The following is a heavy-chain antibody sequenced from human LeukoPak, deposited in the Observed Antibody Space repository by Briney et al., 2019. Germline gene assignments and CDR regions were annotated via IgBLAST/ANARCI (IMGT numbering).Heavy chain of an antibody. CDR2: INRDGSRT. CDR3: ARTGYSYGVYYYIDV. Sequence: GGSLRLSCAVSGFTFSSYWMHWVRQAPGKGLVWVSRINRDGSRTSYADSVKGRFTISRDNAKNTLYLQMNSLGAEDTAVYYCARTGYSYGVYYYIDVWGKGTTVTISS. V-gene: IGHV3-74*01. D-gene: IGHD5-18*01. J-gene: IGHJ6*03. CDR1: GFTFSSYW.